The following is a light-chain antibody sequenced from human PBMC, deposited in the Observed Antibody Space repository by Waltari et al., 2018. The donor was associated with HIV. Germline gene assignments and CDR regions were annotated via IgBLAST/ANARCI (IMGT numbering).Light chain of an antibody. CDR1: RSNIGGNY. Sequence: QSVLTQPPSVSAAPGQNATISCSGSRSNIGGNYVAWYHQVPVTAPKLLIYEDNKLPSGTPDRFSGSKSGTSATLGITGLQTGDEADYYCGTWDNSLSGSVFGTGTKVTVL. CDR2: EDN. V-gene: IGLV1-51*02. CDR3: GTWDNSLSGSV. J-gene: IGLJ1*01.